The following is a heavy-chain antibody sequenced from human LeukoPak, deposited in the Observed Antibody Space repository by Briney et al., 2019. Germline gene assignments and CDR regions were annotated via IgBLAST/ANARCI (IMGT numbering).Heavy chain of an antibody. CDR3: ARDRDYSNTERGFDY. Sequence: ASVTVSCKTSGYTFIDYYIHWVRQAPGQGLAWLGWINPNSGETKSAQKFQGRVTMTGDTSISTAYMELRRVTSDDTAVYYCARDRDYSNTERGFDYWGQGTLVTVSS. J-gene: IGHJ4*02. CDR1: GYTFIDYY. CDR2: INPNSGET. V-gene: IGHV1-2*02. D-gene: IGHD4-11*01.